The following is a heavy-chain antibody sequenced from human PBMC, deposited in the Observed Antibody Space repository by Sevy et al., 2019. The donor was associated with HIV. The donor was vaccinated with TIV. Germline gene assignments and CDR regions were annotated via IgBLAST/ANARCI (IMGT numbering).Heavy chain of an antibody. CDR3: ARDRFLAWSHDYYGMDV. CDR2: INTDTGGP. Sequence: ASVKVSCKASGYKLTNYDINWVRQAPGQGLQWLGRINTDTGGPTYVPVFAGRFVFSWDRSVNTAHLQISSLKPEDTAVYYCARDRFLAWSHDYYGMDVWGQGTTVTVSS. V-gene: IGHV7-4-1*02. CDR1: GYKLTNYD. D-gene: IGHD3-3*01. J-gene: IGHJ6*02.